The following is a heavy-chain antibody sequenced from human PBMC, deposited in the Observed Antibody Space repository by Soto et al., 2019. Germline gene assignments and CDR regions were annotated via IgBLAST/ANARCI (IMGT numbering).Heavy chain of an antibody. V-gene: IGHV3-30*02. Sequence: GGSLRLCCAASGIIFSGYGMHWVRQAPGKGLEWVAVIRYDGSNEYYADSVRGRFAISRDNSKNTLYLQMNSLRAEDTAVYYCAKDQRHGIGVSCSPAYFDYWGQGTLVTVSS. D-gene: IGHD2-15*01. J-gene: IGHJ4*02. CDR1: GIIFSGYG. CDR3: AKDQRHGIGVSCSPAYFDY. CDR2: IRYDGSNE.